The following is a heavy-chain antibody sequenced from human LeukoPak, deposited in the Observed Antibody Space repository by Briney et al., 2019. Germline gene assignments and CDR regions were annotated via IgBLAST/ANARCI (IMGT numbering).Heavy chain of an antibody. CDR2: IYYSGST. V-gene: IGHV4-30-4*01. J-gene: IGHJ5*02. Sequence: PSQTLSLTCTVSGGSISSGDYYWSWTRQPPGKGLEWIGYIYYSGSTYYNPSLKSRVTISVDTSKNQFSLKLSSVTAADTAVYYCARDRITMVRGVIITNWFDPWGQGTLVTVSS. CDR3: ARDRITMVRGVIITNWFDP. D-gene: IGHD3-10*01. CDR1: GGSISSGDYY.